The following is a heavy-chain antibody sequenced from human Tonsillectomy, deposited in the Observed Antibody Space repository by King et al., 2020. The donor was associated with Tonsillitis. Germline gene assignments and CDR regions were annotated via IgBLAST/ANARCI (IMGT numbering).Heavy chain of an antibody. Sequence: VQLVESGGGVVQPGRSLRLSCAASGFTFSSYAMHWVRQAPGKGLEWVAVISYDGSNKYYADSVKGRFTISRDNSKNTLYLQMNSLRAEDTAVYYCARDRAYGDYASNWFDPWGQGTLVTVSS. V-gene: IGHV3-30-3*01. J-gene: IGHJ5*02. CDR1: GFTFSSYA. CDR2: ISYDGSNK. D-gene: IGHD4-17*01. CDR3: ARDRAYGDYASNWFDP.